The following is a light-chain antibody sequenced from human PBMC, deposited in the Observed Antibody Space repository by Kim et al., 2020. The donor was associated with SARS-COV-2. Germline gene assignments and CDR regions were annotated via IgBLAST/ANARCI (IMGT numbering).Light chain of an antibody. J-gene: IGLJ2*01. Sequence: ELTQPPSASGTPGQRVTISCSGSSSNIGSNHVYWYQQFPGTAPKLLIYTNSQRPSGVPDRFSGSRSGTSASLAISGLRSEDEADYYCAAWDDSLSVVVFGGGTQLTVL. CDR3: AAWDDSLSVVV. CDR2: TNS. CDR1: SSNIGSNH. V-gene: IGLV1-47*01.